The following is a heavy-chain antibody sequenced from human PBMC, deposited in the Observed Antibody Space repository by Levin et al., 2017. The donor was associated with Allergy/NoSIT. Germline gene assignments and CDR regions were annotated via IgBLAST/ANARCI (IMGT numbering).Heavy chain of an antibody. J-gene: IGHJ4*02. CDR1: GFTVSNSY. V-gene: IGHV3-66*04. CDR3: ARHLGWELVHLARFDY. D-gene: IGHD1-26*01. Sequence: GGSLRLSCAASGFTVSNSYMSWVRQAPGKGLEWVSVIYDGGSTYYADSVKGRFAISRDKSKNTLYLQMNSLRADDTAVYYCARHLGWELVHLARFDYWGQGTLVTVFS. CDR2: IYDGGST.